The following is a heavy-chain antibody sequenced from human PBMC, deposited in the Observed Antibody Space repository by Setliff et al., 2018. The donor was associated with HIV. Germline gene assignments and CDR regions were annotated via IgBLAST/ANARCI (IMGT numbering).Heavy chain of an antibody. J-gene: IGHJ4*02. CDR1: GGSISSGSYY. Sequence: SETLSLTCTVSGGSISSGSYYWSWIRQPAGKGLEWIGHIYTSGNTNHNPSLKSRVTISVDTSENQFSLKLSSVTAADAAVYYCVRNSFDYTEEEWGQGTLVTVSS. V-gene: IGHV4-61*09. D-gene: IGHD3-9*01. CDR2: IYTSGNT. CDR3: VRNSFDYTEEE.